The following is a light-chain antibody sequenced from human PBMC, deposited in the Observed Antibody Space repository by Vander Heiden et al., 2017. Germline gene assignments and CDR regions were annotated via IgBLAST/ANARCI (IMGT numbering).Light chain of an antibody. CDR2: AAS. CDR1: QSISSY. J-gene: IGKJ5*01. Sequence: DIQMTQSPSSLSASVGDRVTITCPASQSISSYLNWYQQKPGKAPKNLIDAASSLQSGVPSRFSARGSGTDFTLTISSLKPADFATSYCQPSYSNPIIFGQGTRLEMK. CDR3: QPSYSNPII. V-gene: IGKV1-39*01.